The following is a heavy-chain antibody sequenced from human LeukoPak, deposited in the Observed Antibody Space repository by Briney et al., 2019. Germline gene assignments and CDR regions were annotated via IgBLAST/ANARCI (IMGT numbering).Heavy chain of an antibody. J-gene: IGHJ4*02. D-gene: IGHD2-15*01. CDR1: GFTFSSFG. Sequence: PGGCLRLSCAASGFTFSSFGMHWVRRAPGRGLEWVALILHDEKHYADSVKGRFTISRDNSKNTLYLQMDTLRAEDTAVYYCARYCSGGCYSGVDYWGQGTLVTVPS. V-gene: IGHV3-33*05. CDR3: ARYCSGGCYSGVDY. CDR2: ILHDEK.